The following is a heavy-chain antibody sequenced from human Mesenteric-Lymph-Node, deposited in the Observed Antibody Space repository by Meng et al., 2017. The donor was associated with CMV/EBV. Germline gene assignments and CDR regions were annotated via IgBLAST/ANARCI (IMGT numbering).Heavy chain of an antibody. CDR1: LSTSGVG. CDR3: AHELGYCSSTSCYSWFDP. CDR2: IYWDDDK. Sequence: LSTSGVGVVWIRQPPGKALEWLALIYWDDDKRYSPSLKSRLTITKDTSKNQVVLTMTNMDPVDTATYYCAHELGYCSSTSCYSWFDPWGQGTLVTVSS. V-gene: IGHV2-5*02. J-gene: IGHJ5*02. D-gene: IGHD2-2*01.